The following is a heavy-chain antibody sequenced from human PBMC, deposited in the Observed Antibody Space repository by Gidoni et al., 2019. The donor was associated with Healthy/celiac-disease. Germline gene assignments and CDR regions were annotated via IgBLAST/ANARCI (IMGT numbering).Heavy chain of an antibody. V-gene: IGHV4-39*01. Sequence: QLQLQESGPGLVKPSETLSLTCTVSGGSISSSSYYWGWIRQPPGKGLEWIGSIYYSGSTYYNPSLKSRVTISVDTSKNQFSLKLSSVTAADTAVYYCARHYGGEGMDVWGKGTTVTVSS. CDR3: ARHYGGEGMDV. CDR2: IYYSGST. J-gene: IGHJ6*03. D-gene: IGHD4-17*01. CDR1: GGSISSSSYY.